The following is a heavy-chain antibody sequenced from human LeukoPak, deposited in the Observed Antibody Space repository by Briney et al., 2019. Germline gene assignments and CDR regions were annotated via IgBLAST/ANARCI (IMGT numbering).Heavy chain of an antibody. D-gene: IGHD6-19*01. CDR2: ISSSSSYI. V-gene: IGHV3-21*01. CDR1: GFTFSSYS. CDR3: AKDSISRSSGWYHDY. Sequence: GGSLRLSCAASGFTFSSYSMNWVRQAPGKGLEWVSSISSSSSYIYHADSVKGRFTISRDNAKNSLYLQMNSLRAEDTAVYYCAKDSISRSSGWYHDYWGQGTLVTVSS. J-gene: IGHJ4*02.